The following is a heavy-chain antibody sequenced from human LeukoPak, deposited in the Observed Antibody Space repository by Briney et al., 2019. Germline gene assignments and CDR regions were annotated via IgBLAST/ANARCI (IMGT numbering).Heavy chain of an antibody. D-gene: IGHD3-10*02. CDR1: GGSISSGGYY. Sequence: SQTLSLTCTVSGGSISSGGYYWSWIRQHPGKGLEWIGYIYYSGSTYYNPSLKSRVTISVDTSKNQFSLKLSSVTAADTAVYYCAGTLFRVYYYGMDVWGKGTTVTDSS. V-gene: IGHV4-31*03. J-gene: IGHJ6*04. CDR2: IYYSGST. CDR3: AGTLFRVYYYGMDV.